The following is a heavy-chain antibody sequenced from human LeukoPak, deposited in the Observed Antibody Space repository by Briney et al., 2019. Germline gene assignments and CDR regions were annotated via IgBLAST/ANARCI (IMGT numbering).Heavy chain of an antibody. J-gene: IGHJ6*03. Sequence: GGSLRLSCTVSGFTVSSNYMTWVRQAPGKGLEWISVLYSGGTTYYADSVKGRFSISRDNSNNTLYLQMNSLRAEDTAVYYCAKIGRMYDFWTGYYEEEVDYMDVWGKGTTVTVSS. V-gene: IGHV3-53*01. CDR2: LYSGGTT. CDR1: GFTVSSNY. D-gene: IGHD3-3*01. CDR3: AKIGRMYDFWTGYYEEEVDYMDV.